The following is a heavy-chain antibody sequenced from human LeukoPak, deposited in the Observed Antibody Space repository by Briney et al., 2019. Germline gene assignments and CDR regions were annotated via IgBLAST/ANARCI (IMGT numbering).Heavy chain of an antibody. CDR2: ISGSGGST. CDR3: AKSEYYYDSSGLYYFDY. Sequence: GSLRLSCTASGFTFSDYYMSWIRQAPGKGLEWVSAISGSGGSTYYADSVKGRFTISRDNSKNTLYLQMNSLRAEDTAVYYCAKSEYYYDSSGLYYFDYWGQGTLVTVSS. D-gene: IGHD3-22*01. V-gene: IGHV3-23*01. J-gene: IGHJ4*02. CDR1: GFTFSDYY.